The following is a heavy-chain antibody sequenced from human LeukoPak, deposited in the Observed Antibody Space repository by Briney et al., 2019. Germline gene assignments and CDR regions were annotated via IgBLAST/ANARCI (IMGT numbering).Heavy chain of an antibody. CDR2: IYTSGST. CDR3: ASSGFWASGAFDI. V-gene: IGHV4-61*02. CDR1: GGSISSGSYY. Sequence: SQTLSLTCTVSGGSISSGSYYWSWIRQPAGKGLEWIGRIYTSGSTNYNPSHKSRVTISVDTSKNQFSLKLSSVTAAGTAVYYCASSGFWASGAFDIWGQGTMVTVSS. D-gene: IGHD3-3*01. J-gene: IGHJ3*02.